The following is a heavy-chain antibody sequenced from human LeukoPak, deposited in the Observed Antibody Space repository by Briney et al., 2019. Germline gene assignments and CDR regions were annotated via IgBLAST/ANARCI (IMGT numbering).Heavy chain of an antibody. CDR1: GFTFSTYE. CDR2: ISSSGSPI. V-gene: IGHV3-48*03. CDR3: ARAQGGYSYGYGDY. D-gene: IGHD5-18*01. J-gene: IGHJ4*02. Sequence: PGGSLRLSCAAFGFTFSTYEMIWVRQAPGKGLGWLSYISSSGSPIYYADSLKGRFTISRDNAKNSLYLQMNSLRAEDTAVYYCARAQGGYSYGYGDYWGQGTLVTVSS.